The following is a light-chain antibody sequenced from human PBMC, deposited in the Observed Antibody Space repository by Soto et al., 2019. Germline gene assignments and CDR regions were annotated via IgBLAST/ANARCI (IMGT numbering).Light chain of an antibody. V-gene: IGKV2D-29*02. J-gene: IGKJ5*01. CDR2: EVS. CDR1: QSLLHITGETF. Sequence: DFVITQTPLSLSVSPGHPSSISCKXSQSLLHITGETFLFWYLQKPGQSPQLLIYEVSTRVSGVPDRFSGSGSGTDFTLEISRVETDDVGIYYCMQSTQLPPTFGQGTRLEIK. CDR3: MQSTQLPPT.